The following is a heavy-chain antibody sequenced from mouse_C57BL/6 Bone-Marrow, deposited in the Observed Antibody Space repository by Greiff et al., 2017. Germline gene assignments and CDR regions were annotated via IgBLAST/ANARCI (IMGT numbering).Heavy chain of an antibody. CDR3: ARETYYYGSSLFFDY. V-gene: IGHV5-16*01. CDR2: INYDGSST. CDR1: GFTFSDYY. Sequence: LKESEGGLVQPGSSMKLSCTASGFTFSDYYMAWVRQVPEKGLEWVANINYDGSSTYYLDSLKSRFIISRDNAKNILYLQMSSLKSEYIATYYCARETYYYGSSLFFDYWGQGTTLTVSS. D-gene: IGHD1-1*01. J-gene: IGHJ2*01.